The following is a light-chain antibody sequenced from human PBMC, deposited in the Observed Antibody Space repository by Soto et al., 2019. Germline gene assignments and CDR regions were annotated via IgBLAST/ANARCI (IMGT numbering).Light chain of an antibody. Sequence: QSALTQPPSASGSPGQSVTISCTGTSSDVGDYNYVSWYQQRPGKAPKFIIYEVNHRPSGVPDRFSGSKSGNTASLTVSGLQAEEEADYYCSSYAGSNNWVFGGGTKLTVL. CDR2: EVN. V-gene: IGLV2-8*01. J-gene: IGLJ3*02. CDR3: SSYAGSNNWV. CDR1: SSDVGDYNY.